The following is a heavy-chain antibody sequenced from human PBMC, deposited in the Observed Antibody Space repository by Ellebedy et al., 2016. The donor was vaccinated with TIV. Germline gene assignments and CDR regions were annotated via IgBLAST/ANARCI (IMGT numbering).Heavy chain of an antibody. Sequence: GGSLRLSXAASGFTFRNDWMHWVRQAPGKGLVWVSRIKGDGSFTNYADSVKGRFTISRDNAKNTLFLQMNSLRDEDTATYYCATREWLDPMDVWGQGTTVTVSS. CDR3: ATREWLDPMDV. CDR2: IKGDGSFT. D-gene: IGHD3-3*01. V-gene: IGHV3-74*01. J-gene: IGHJ6*02. CDR1: GFTFRNDW.